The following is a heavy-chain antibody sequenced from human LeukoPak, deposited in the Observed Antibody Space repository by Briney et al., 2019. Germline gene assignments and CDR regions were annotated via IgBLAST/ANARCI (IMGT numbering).Heavy chain of an antibody. CDR3: ARAGYGDYPYYYYYMDV. V-gene: IGHV4-4*07. CDR2: IYTSGST. CDR1: GGSISSYY. J-gene: IGHJ6*03. D-gene: IGHD4-17*01. Sequence: SETLSLTCTVSGGSISSYYWSWIRQPAGKGLEWIGRIYTSGSTNYNPSLKSRVTMSVDTSKNQLPLKLSSVTAADTAVYYCARAGYGDYPYYYYYMDVWGKGTTVTVSS.